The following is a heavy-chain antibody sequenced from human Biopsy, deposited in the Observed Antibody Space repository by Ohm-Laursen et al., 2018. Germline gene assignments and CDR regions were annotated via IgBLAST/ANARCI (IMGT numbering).Heavy chain of an antibody. CDR1: GKTFSDYQ. D-gene: IGHD2-15*01. J-gene: IGHJ4*02. CDR3: GNEVHGRDY. CDR2: INQAGTT. V-gene: IGHV4-34*08. Sequence: TLSLTWAVFGKTFSDYQWSWIRQPPGKGLEWIGQINQAGTTNYNPSLKRRVSISADASKSEFSLRLTSVTAADTAVYLCGNEVHGRDYWGLGAQVTVS.